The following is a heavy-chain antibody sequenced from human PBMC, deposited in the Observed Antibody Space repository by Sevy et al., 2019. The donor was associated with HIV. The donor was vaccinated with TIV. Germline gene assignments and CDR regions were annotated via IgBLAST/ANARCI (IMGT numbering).Heavy chain of an antibody. V-gene: IGHV3-23*01. CDR3: AREGCNKPHDY. D-gene: IGHD2-8*01. J-gene: IGHJ4*02. Sequence: GGSLRLSCAASGFTFSKYSMSWVRQPPGKGLEWVSTLSFGCGEINYADSVKGRFTISRDNSKSSVYLQMKNLRPEDKAVYYCAREGCNKPHDYWGQGTLVTVSS. CDR2: LSFGCGEI. CDR1: GFTFSKYS.